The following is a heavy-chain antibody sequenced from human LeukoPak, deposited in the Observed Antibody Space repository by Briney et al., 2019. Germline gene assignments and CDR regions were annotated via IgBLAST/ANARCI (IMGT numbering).Heavy chain of an antibody. Sequence: PSETLSLTCTVSGGSISTYYWSWIRQPPGKGLEWIGYIYYSGSTSYNPSLKSRVTISVDTSKNQFSLKLSSVTAADTAVYYCARELDSSMGAFDIWGQGTMVTVSS. CDR2: IYYSGST. CDR1: GGSISTYY. J-gene: IGHJ3*02. D-gene: IGHD3-22*01. V-gene: IGHV4-59*12. CDR3: ARELDSSMGAFDI.